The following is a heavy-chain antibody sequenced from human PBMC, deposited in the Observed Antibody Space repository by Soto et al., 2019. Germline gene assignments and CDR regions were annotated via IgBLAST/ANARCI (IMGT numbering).Heavy chain of an antibody. D-gene: IGHD6-19*01. Sequence: GGSLRLSCAASGFTFSNAWMSWVRQAPGKGLEWVGRIKSKTDGGTTDYAAPVKGRFTISRDDSKNTLYLQMNSLKTEDTAVYYCTTDTTSSGWYRDLGYWGQGTLVTVSS. J-gene: IGHJ4*02. CDR2: IKSKTDGGTT. V-gene: IGHV3-15*01. CDR3: TTDTTSSGWYRDLGY. CDR1: GFTFSNAW.